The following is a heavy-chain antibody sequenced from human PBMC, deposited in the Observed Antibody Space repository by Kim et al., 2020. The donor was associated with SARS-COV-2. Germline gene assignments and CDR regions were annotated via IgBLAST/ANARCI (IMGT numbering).Heavy chain of an antibody. CDR3: AREVQHSNSFDY. D-gene: IGHD2-21*01. CDR2: INPDSGGT. Sequence: ASVKVSCKASGFTLTDYYMHWVRQAPGQGLEWIGWINPDSGGTNYAPKFKGRVTVTRDTSINTAYMELTRLTSDDTAVYYCAREVQHSNSFDYWGQGTLVTVSS. CDR1: GFTLTDYY. J-gene: IGHJ4*02. V-gene: IGHV1-2*02.